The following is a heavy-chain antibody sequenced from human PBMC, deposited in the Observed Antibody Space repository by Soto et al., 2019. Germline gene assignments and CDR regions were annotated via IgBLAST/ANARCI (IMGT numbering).Heavy chain of an antibody. V-gene: IGHV1-18*01. D-gene: IGHD5-18*01. Sequence: ASVKVSCKASGYTFSNFGLSCVRQSPVQWLEWMGWISGYNGNTNSAERFQGRVTMTTDTSTSTAYMEVRSLTSDDTAVYYCARDKGYGFGWSSSSGMDVWGQGTTVTVSS. CDR1: GYTFSNFG. CDR2: ISGYNGNT. CDR3: ARDKGYGFGWSSSSGMDV. J-gene: IGHJ6*02.